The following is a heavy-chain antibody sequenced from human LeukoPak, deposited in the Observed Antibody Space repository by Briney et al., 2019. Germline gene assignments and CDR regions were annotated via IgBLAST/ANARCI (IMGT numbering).Heavy chain of an antibody. Sequence: SVKISCKASGGTFSSYAISWVRQAPGHGLEWMGGIIPIFGTANYAQEFQGRVTITADESTSTAYMELSSLRSEDTAVYYCARDLAYCGGDCYSVAFDIWGQGTMVTVSS. J-gene: IGHJ3*02. CDR1: GGTFSSYA. CDR3: ARDLAYCGGDCYSVAFDI. D-gene: IGHD2-21*01. CDR2: IIPIFGTA. V-gene: IGHV1-69*01.